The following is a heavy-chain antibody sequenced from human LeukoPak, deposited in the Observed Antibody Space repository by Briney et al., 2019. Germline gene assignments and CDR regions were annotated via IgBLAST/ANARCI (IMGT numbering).Heavy chain of an antibody. J-gene: IGHJ4*02. CDR1: GFTFSSYG. V-gene: IGHV3-23*01. CDR3: AKLYGSGSYQFDY. Sequence: GGTLRLSCAASGFTFSSYGMSWVRQAPGKGLEWVSAISGSGGSTYYADSVKGRFTISRDNSKNTLYLQMNSLRAEDTAVYYCAKLYGSGSYQFDYWGQGTLVTASS. CDR2: ISGSGGST. D-gene: IGHD3-10*01.